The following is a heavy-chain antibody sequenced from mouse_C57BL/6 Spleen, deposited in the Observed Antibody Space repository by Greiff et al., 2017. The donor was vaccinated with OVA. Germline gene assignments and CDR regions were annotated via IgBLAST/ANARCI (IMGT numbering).Heavy chain of an antibody. D-gene: IGHD6-1*01. Sequence: VQRVESGPELVKPGASVKISCKASGYAFSSSRMNWVKQRPGKGLEWIGRIYPGDGDTNYNGKFKGKATLTADKSSSTAYMQLSSLTSEDSAVYFCARLKATGYWGQGTTLTVSS. J-gene: IGHJ2*01. CDR3: ARLKATGY. V-gene: IGHV1-82*01. CDR2: IYPGDGDT. CDR1: GYAFSSSR.